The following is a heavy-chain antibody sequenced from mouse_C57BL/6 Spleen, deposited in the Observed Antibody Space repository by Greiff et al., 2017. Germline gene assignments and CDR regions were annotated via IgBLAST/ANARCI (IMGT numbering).Heavy chain of an antibody. V-gene: IGHV1-15*01. Sequence: VQLQQSGAELVRPGASVTLSCKASGYTFTDYEMHWVKQTPVHGLEWIGAIDPETGGTAYNQKFKGKAILTADKSSSTAYMELRSLTSEDSAVYYCTDSPWFADWGQGTLVTVSA. J-gene: IGHJ3*01. D-gene: IGHD2-12*01. CDR2: IDPETGGT. CDR1: GYTFTDYE. CDR3: TDSPWFAD.